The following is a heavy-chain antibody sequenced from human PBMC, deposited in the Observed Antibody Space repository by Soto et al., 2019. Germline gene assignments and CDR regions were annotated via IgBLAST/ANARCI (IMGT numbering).Heavy chain of an antibody. V-gene: IGHV4-34*01. J-gene: IGHJ5*02. CDR2: INHSGST. CDR1: GGSFSGYY. Sequence: SETLSLTCAVYGGSFSGYYWSWIRQPPGKGLEWIGEINHSGSTNYNPSLKSRVTISVDTSKNQFSLKLSSVTAADTAVYYCARGRRNWFDPWGQGTLVTVS. CDR3: ARGRRNWFDP.